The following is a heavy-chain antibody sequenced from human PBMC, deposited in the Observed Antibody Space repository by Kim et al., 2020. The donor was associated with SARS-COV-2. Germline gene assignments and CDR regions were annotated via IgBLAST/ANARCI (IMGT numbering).Heavy chain of an antibody. J-gene: IGHJ6*02. CDR1: GGSISSYY. D-gene: IGHD3-3*01. CDR3: ARDSITIFGVGPSDYYYYGMDV. Sequence: SETLSLTCTVSGGSISSYYWSWIRQPPGKGLEWIGYIYYSGSTNYNPSLKSRVTISVVTSKNQFSLKLSSVTAADTAVYYCARDSITIFGVGPSDYYYYGMDVWGQGTTVTVSS. CDR2: IYYSGST. V-gene: IGHV4-59*01.